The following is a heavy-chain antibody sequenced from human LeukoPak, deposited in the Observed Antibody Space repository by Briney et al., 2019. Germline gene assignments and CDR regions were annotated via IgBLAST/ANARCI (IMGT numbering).Heavy chain of an antibody. D-gene: IGHD3-10*01. V-gene: IGHV3-33*01. Sequence: GGSLRLSCTAPGFTFSSYAIHWIRQAPGKGLEWVALVWQDGSNRYYADSVKGRFTISRDNSKNTVYLQMNSLRAEDTAVYYCARELFGSGSSPDYWGQGTLVTVSS. J-gene: IGHJ4*02. CDR1: GFTFSSYA. CDR3: ARELFGSGSSPDY. CDR2: VWQDGSNR.